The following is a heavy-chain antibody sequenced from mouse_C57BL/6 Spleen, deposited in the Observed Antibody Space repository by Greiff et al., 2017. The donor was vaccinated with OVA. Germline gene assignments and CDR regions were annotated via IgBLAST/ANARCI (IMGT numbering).Heavy chain of an antibody. CDR1: GYSFTGYF. CDR2: INPYNGDT. V-gene: IGHV1-20*01. J-gene: IGHJ1*03. D-gene: IGHD1-1*01. CDR3: ARDITTVVEDYWYFDV. Sequence: VQLQQSGPELVKPGDSVKISCKASGYSFTGYFMNWVMQSHGKSLEWIGRINPYNGDTFYNQKFKGKATLTVDKSSSTAHMELRSLTSEDSAVYYCARDITTVVEDYWYFDVWGTGTTVTVSS.